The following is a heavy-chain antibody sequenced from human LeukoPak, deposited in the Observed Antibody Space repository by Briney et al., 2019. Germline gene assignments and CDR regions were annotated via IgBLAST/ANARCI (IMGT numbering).Heavy chain of an antibody. CDR1: GFTFSSYG. CDR2: IRYDGSNK. V-gene: IGHV3-30*02. J-gene: IGHJ6*03. D-gene: IGHD6-19*01. CDR3: AKDASGWYTGRENYYMDV. Sequence: GGSLRLSCAASGFTFSSYGMHWVRQAPGKGLEWVAFIRYDGSNKYYADSVKGRFTISRDNSKNTLYLQMNSLRAEDTAVYYCAKDASGWYTGRENYYMDVWGKGTTVTVSS.